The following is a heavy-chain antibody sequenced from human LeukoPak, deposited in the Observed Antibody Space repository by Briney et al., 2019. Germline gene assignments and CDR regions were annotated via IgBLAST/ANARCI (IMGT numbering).Heavy chain of an antibody. CDR1: GGTFSSYA. V-gene: IGHV1-69*01. J-gene: IGHJ4*02. Sequence: SVKVSCKASGGTFSSYAISWVRQAPGQGLKWMGGIIPIFGTANYAQKFQGRVTITADESTSTAYMELSSLRSEDTAVYYCARSVKYPPVLRFLEWLLYWGQGTLVTVSS. CDR2: IIPIFGTA. D-gene: IGHD3-3*01. CDR3: ARSVKYPPVLRFLEWLLY.